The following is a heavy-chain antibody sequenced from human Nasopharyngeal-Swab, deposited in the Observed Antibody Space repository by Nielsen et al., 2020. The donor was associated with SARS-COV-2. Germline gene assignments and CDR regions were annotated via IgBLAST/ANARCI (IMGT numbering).Heavy chain of an antibody. J-gene: IGHJ6*02. CDR3: AKSVAAAGPDYYYGMDV. Sequence: VHQAPGKGLEWVSAISGSGGSTYYADSVKGRFTISRDNSKNTLYLQMNSLRAEDTAVYYCAKSVAAAGPDYYYGMDVWGQGTTVTVSS. D-gene: IGHD6-13*01. CDR2: ISGSGGST. V-gene: IGHV3-23*01.